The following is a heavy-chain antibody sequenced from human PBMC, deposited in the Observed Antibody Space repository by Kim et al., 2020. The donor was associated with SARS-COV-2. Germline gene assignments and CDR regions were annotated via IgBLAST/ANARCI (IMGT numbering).Heavy chain of an antibody. CDR1: GYSFTSYW. Sequence: GESLKISCKGSGYSFTSYWISWVRQMPGKGLEWMGRIDPSDSYTNYSPSFQGHVTISADKSISTAYLQWSSLKASDTAMYYCARLGITGTTDYYYGMDVWGQGTTVTVSS. D-gene: IGHD1-20*01. J-gene: IGHJ6*02. V-gene: IGHV5-10-1*01. CDR2: IDPSDSYT. CDR3: ARLGITGTTDYYYGMDV.